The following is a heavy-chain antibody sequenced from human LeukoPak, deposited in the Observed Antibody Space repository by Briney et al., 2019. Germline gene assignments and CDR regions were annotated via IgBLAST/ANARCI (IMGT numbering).Heavy chain of an antibody. V-gene: IGHV3-23*01. CDR2: ISGSGGST. Sequence: GGSLRLSCAVSGFTFSSYAMSWVRQAPGKGLEWVSAISGSGGSTYYADSVKGRFTIPRDNSKNKLYLQLNSLRAEDTAVYYCAKDLSDDFWSGYYPGATGFDPWGQGTLVTVSS. D-gene: IGHD3-3*01. J-gene: IGHJ5*02. CDR3: AKDLSDDFWSGYYPGATGFDP. CDR1: GFTFSSYA.